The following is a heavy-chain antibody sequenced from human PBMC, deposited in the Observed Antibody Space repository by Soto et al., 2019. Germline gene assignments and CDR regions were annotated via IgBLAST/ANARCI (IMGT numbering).Heavy chain of an antibody. CDR2: MSHGGGT. V-gene: IGHV4-34*01. D-gene: IGHD1-1*01. J-gene: IGHJ3*02. CDR3: ARVERGTATTVVDAFDI. Sequence: QVQLQQWGAGLLKPSETLSLTCAVYGGFVSSGTYYWSWIRQPPGKGLEWIGEMSHGGGTHFNPSLKSRVTISVDTSKNQFSLKMGSVTAADTALYYCARVERGTATTVVDAFDIWGPGTMVTVSS. CDR1: GGFVSSGTYY.